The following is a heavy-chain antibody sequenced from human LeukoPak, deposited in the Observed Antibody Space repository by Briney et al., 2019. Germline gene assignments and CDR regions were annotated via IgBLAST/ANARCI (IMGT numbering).Heavy chain of an antibody. CDR3: ARSDGSGYYYPDY. Sequence: SETLSLTCTVSGGSISSSSYYWGWIRQPPGNELEWIGNLYYSGSTYYNPSLESRVTISADTSENQFSLNLSSVTAADTAVYFCARSDGSGYYYPDYWGQGTLVTVSS. D-gene: IGHD3-22*01. CDR2: LYYSGST. J-gene: IGHJ4*02. V-gene: IGHV4-39*01. CDR1: GGSISSSSYY.